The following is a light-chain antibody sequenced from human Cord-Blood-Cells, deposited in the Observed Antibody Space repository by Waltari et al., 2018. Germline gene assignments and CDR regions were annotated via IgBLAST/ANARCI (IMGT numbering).Light chain of an antibody. J-gene: IGKJ4*01. CDR2: AAS. CDR3: QQSYSTPPD. Sequence: DIQMTQSPSSLSASVGDRVTITCRASQSISSYLNWYQQKPGKAPKLLIYAASSSQSGVPSRFSGSGSGTDFTLTISSLQPEDFATYYCQQSYSTPPDFGGGTKVEIK. CDR1: QSISSY. V-gene: IGKV1-39*01.